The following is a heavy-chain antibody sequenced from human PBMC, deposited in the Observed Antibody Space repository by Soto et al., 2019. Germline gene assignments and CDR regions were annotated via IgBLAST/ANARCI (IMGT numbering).Heavy chain of an antibody. D-gene: IGHD6-19*01. CDR3: ARIERSGWSTGRYHFDY. CDR2: IFSNDEK. V-gene: IGHV2-26*01. J-gene: IGHJ4*02. CDR1: GFSLSNARMG. Sequence: SGHTLVNHTETLTLTFAVSGFSLSNARMGVSWIRQPPGKALEWLAHIFSNDEKSYSTSLKSRLTISKDTSKSQVVLTMTNMDPVDTATYYCARIERSGWSTGRYHFDYWGQGTLVTVSS.